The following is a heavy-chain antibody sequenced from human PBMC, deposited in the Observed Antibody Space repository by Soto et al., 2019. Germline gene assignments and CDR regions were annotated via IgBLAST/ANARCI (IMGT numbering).Heavy chain of an antibody. CDR3: ARDTSTRIGSSWYWDNWFDP. V-gene: IGHV6-1*01. Sequence: SQTLSLTCAISGDSVSSNSAAWNWIRQSPSRGLEWLGRTYYRSKWYNDYAVSVKSRITINPDTSKNQFSLQLNSVTPEDTAVYYCARDTSTRIGSSWYWDNWFDPWGQGTLVTVSS. J-gene: IGHJ5*02. CDR2: TYYRSKWYN. D-gene: IGHD6-13*01. CDR1: GDSVSSNSAA.